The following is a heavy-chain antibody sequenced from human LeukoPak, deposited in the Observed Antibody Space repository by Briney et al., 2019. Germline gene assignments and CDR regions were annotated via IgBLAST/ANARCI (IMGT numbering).Heavy chain of an antibody. Sequence: GASVKVSCKASGYTFTSYGISWGRQAPGQGLEWMGWISAYNGNTNYAQKLQGRVTITTDTSTSTAYMELRSLRSDDTAVYYCARDKFERIYCSSTSCYPFDYWGQGTLVTVSS. CDR1: GYTFTSYG. D-gene: IGHD2-2*01. J-gene: IGHJ4*02. CDR2: ISAYNGNT. V-gene: IGHV1-18*01. CDR3: ARDKFERIYCSSTSCYPFDY.